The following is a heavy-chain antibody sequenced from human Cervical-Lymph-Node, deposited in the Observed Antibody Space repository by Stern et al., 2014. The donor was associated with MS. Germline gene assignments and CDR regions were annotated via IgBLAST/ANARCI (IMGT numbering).Heavy chain of an antibody. D-gene: IGHD5-18*01. Sequence: VQLVESGPGLVKPSETLSLTCTVSGGSISSYYWSWIRQPPGKGLEWIGYIYYSGSTNYNPSLKSRVTISVDTSKNQFSLKLSSVTAADTAVYYCARAGTAMVLYYYYGMDVWGQGTTVTVSS. CDR1: GGSISSYY. CDR3: ARAGTAMVLYYYYGMDV. CDR2: IYYSGST. V-gene: IGHV4-59*01. J-gene: IGHJ6*02.